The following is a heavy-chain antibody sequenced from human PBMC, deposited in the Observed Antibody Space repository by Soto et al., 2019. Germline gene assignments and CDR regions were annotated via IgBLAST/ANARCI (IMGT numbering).Heavy chain of an antibody. CDR1: GGTFSSYA. J-gene: IGHJ6*02. V-gene: IGHV1-69*13. CDR2: IIPIFGTA. CDR3: ARVTHYYYGMDV. D-gene: IGHD2-15*01. Sequence: SVKVSCKASGGTFSSYAISWVRQAPGQGLEWMGGIIPIFGTANYAQKFQGRVTITADESTSTAYMELSSLRSEDTAVYYCARVTHYYYGMDVWGQGTTVTSP.